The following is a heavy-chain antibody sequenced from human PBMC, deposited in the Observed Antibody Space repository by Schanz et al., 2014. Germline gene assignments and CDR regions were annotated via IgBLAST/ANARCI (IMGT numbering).Heavy chain of an antibody. D-gene: IGHD2-21*01. CDR1: GGTFSTYT. J-gene: IGHJ4*02. CDR2: IIPILGIA. V-gene: IGHV1-69*08. Sequence: QVQLVQSGAEVKKPGSSVKVSCKASGGTFSTYTISWVRQAPGQGLEWMGRIIPILGIANYAQKFQGRVTITADTSTTTAYMELSGLRSEDTAVYYCARDRLECGAECYSVEVFEIWGQGPLVIVSS. CDR3: ARDRLECGAECYSVEVFEI.